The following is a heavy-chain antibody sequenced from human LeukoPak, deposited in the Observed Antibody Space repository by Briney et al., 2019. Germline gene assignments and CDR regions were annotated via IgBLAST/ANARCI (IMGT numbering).Heavy chain of an antibody. V-gene: IGHV3-23*01. CDR3: ASRATVTTDRFWFDP. CDR2: ISGSGPST. D-gene: IGHD4-11*01. J-gene: IGHJ5*02. CDR1: GFTFQNYA. Sequence: GGSLRLSCAASGFTFQNYAMSWVRQAPGKGLEWASSISGSGPSTDYADSVKGRFTISRDKSKNTLYLQMNSLRAEDTAVYYCASRATVTTDRFWFDPWGQGTLVTVSS.